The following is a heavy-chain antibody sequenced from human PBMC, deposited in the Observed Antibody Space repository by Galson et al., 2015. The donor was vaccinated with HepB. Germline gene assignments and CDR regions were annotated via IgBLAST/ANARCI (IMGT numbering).Heavy chain of an antibody. CDR2: INSSSSYI. CDR3: ARLLRSGDLSFYHAFDI. Sequence: SLRLSCAASGFTFSSYSMNWVRQAPGKGLEWVSSINSSSSYIYYADSVKGRFTISRDNAKNSLYLQMNSLRAEDTAVYYCARLLRSGDLSFYHAFDIWDRGTMVTVSS. V-gene: IGHV3-21*01. CDR1: GFTFSSYS. J-gene: IGHJ3*02. D-gene: IGHD3-16*02.